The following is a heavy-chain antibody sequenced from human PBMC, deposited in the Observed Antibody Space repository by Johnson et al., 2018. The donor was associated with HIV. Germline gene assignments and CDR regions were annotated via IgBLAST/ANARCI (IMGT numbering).Heavy chain of an antibody. J-gene: IGHJ3*02. V-gene: IGHV3-11*01. CDR2: ISSSGSTI. Sequence: QVQLVESGGGLVKPGGSLRLSCAASGFSFSDYYMSWIRQAPGKGLEWVSYISSSGSTIYYADFVKGRFTISRAKAKNSMYLQMNSLRAEDTAVYYCASSTVMMTDDAFDIWGQGTVVTVSP. D-gene: IGHD4-11*01. CDR3: ASSTVMMTDDAFDI. CDR1: GFSFSDYY.